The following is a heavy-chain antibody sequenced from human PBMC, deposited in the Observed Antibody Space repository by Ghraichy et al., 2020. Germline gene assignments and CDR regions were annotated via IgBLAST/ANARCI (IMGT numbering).Heavy chain of an antibody. D-gene: IGHD3-22*01. CDR3: ARESDSSGYGPYYFDY. J-gene: IGHJ4*02. V-gene: IGHV3-7*01. CDR1: GFTFSSYW. Sequence: GGSLRLSCAASGFTFSSYWMSWVRQAPGKGLEWVANIKQDGSEKYYVDSVKGRFTISRDNAKNSLYLQMNSLRAEDTAVYYCARESDSSGYGPYYFDYWGQGTLVTVSS. CDR2: IKQDGSEK.